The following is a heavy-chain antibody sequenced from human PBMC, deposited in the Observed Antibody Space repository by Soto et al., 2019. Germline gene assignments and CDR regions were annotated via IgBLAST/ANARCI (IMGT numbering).Heavy chain of an antibody. J-gene: IGHJ4*02. CDR2: IYFRDSDV. CDR1: EDMFSNHW. Sequence: GESLKISCQGSEDMFSNHWIGWVRQMPGKGLEWMGIIYFRDSDVRYSPSFQGQVTISADKPSHSVSLHWSSLKASDTAMYYCARQIYDSDTGPNFQYYFDSWGQGTPVTVSS. D-gene: IGHD3-22*01. V-gene: IGHV5-51*01. CDR3: ARQIYDSDTGPNFQYYFDS.